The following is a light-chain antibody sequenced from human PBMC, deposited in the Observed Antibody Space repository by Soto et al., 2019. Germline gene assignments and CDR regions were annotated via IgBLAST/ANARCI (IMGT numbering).Light chain of an antibody. CDR3: QHYGASPPWT. J-gene: IGKJ1*01. CDR1: QSVSSSY. CDR2: GAS. Sequence: EIVLTQSPGTLSLSPGERATLSCRASQSVSSSYLAWYQQKPGQAPRLLIYGASSRATGISDRFSGWVSGTDFTLVISRLEPEDFAVYYCQHYGASPPWTFGQGTKVDIK. V-gene: IGKV3-20*01.